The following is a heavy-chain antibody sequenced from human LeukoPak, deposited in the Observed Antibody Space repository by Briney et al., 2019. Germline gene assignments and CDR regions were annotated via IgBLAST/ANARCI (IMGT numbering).Heavy chain of an antibody. Sequence: GGSLRLSCAASGFTVSSNYMSWVRQAPGKGLEWVSVIYSGGSTYYADSVKGRFTISRDDSKNTLYLQMNSLRAEDTAVYYCGKIIAAAGTAYWGQGSLVTVSS. CDR3: GKIIAAAGTAY. D-gene: IGHD6-13*01. V-gene: IGHV3-66*01. J-gene: IGHJ4*02. CDR1: GFTVSSNY. CDR2: IYSGGST.